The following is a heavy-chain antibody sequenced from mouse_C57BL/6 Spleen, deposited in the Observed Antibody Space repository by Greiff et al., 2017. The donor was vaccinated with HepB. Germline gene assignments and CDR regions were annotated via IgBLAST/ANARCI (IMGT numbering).Heavy chain of an antibody. V-gene: IGHV2-5*01. CDR2: IWRGGST. CDR1: GFSLTSYG. CDR3: AKESYRSNYSYYYAMDY. D-gene: IGHD2-5*01. J-gene: IGHJ4*01. Sequence: QVQLQQSGPGLVQPSQSLSITCTVSGFSLTSYGVHWVRQSPGKGLEWLGVIWRGGSTDYNAAFMSRLSITKDNSKSQVFFKMNSLQADDTAIYYCAKESYRSNYSYYYAMDYWGQGTSVTVSS.